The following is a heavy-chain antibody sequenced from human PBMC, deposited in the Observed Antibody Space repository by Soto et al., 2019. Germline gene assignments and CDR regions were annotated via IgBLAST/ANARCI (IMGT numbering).Heavy chain of an antibody. J-gene: IGHJ4*02. Sequence: EQLVESGGDVVQPGTSLRLSCVGSGFAFRSDVLHWVRQAPGRVLEWLAVMSPGGSETYYTNSLRGRFTISRDNSDNTLCLEKNNVRPEDTAVYYCALDKIPAAPDYFDQWGQGTLVTVSS. CDR2: MSPGGSET. CDR3: ALDKIPAAPDYFDQ. V-gene: IGHV3-30*04. CDR1: GFAFRSDV. D-gene: IGHD2-15*01.